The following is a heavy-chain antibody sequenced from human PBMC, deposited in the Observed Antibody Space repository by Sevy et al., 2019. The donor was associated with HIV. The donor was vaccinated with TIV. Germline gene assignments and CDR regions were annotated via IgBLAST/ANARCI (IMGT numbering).Heavy chain of an antibody. Sequence: GGSLRLSCAASGFTFSDDYMSWIHQAPGKGLEWVSYIRSSGSTIYYADSVKGRFTISRDNAKNSLYLQMNSLRAEDTAVYYCARAPRSSGWPYYFDNWGQGTLVTVSS. D-gene: IGHD6-19*01. CDR2: IRSSGSTI. CDR1: GFTFSDDY. CDR3: ARAPRSSGWPYYFDN. V-gene: IGHV3-11*01. J-gene: IGHJ4*02.